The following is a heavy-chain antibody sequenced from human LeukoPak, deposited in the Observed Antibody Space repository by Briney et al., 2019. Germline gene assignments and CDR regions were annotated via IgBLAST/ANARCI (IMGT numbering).Heavy chain of an antibody. CDR1: GGSISSGGYY. Sequence: SQTLSLTCTVSGGSISSGGYYWSWIRQHPGKGLEWIGYIYYSGSTYYNPSLKSRVTISVDTPKNQFSLKLSSVTAADTAVYYCARRPSGVQLYDYSGPGNLVTVSS. CDR2: IYYSGST. J-gene: IGHJ4*02. V-gene: IGHV4-31*03. D-gene: IGHD1-1*01. CDR3: ARRPSGVQLYDY.